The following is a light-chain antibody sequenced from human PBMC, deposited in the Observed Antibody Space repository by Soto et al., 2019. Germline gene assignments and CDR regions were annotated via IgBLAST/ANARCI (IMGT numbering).Light chain of an antibody. CDR2: DVS. V-gene: IGLV2-14*01. Sequence: QSVLTQPASVSGSPGQSITISCTGTSSDVGGYNYVSWYQQHPGKAPKLMIYDVSNQPSGVSNRFSGCKSGNTASLTISGLQAEDEADYYCCSYTSSSVVFGGGTKLTVL. CDR3: CSYTSSSVV. J-gene: IGLJ2*01. CDR1: SSDVGGYNY.